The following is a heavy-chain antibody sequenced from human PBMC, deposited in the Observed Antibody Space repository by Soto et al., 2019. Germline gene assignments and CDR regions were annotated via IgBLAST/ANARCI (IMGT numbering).Heavy chain of an antibody. V-gene: IGHV3-23*01. D-gene: IGHD3-10*01. CDR2: IFGSGGGI. CDR3: ARVGDYYGSGSYYNGLSFGMDV. Sequence: PGGSLRLSCAASGFTFRTYAMSWVRQAPGEGLEWVSGIFGSGGGISYADSVKGRFSISRDNSNNMLYLQMHSLRAEDTAVYYCARVGDYYGSGSYYNGLSFGMDVWGQGTTVTVSS. J-gene: IGHJ6*02. CDR1: GFTFRTYA.